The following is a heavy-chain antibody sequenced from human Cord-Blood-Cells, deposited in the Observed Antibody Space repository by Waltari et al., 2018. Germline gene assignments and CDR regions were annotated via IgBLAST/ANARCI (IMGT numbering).Heavy chain of an antibody. V-gene: IGHV4-34*01. Sequence: QVQLQQWGAGLLKPSETLSLTCAVYGGSFSGYYWSWIGQPPGKGLEWIGEINHSGSTNYNPSLKSRVTISVDTSKNQFSLKLSSVTAADTAVYYCATRGTGAGDDAFDIWGQGTMVTVSS. CDR2: INHSGST. J-gene: IGHJ3*02. CDR3: ATRGTGAGDDAFDI. D-gene: IGHD7-27*01. CDR1: GGSFSGYY.